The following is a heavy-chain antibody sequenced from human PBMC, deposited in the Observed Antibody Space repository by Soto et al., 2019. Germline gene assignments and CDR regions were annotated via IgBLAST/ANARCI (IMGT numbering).Heavy chain of an antibody. Sequence: QVQLVQSGAEVKKPGASVKVSCKASGYTFSSYAINWVRQAPGQGLEWMGRISAYTFHTDYAQKFQGRVTMTADTSTTTAYLELRSLRSDDTAVYYCRRDGYYYDNSGYPPLDTWAQGTLVTVSS. D-gene: IGHD3-22*01. CDR2: ISAYTFHT. J-gene: IGHJ5*02. CDR1: GYTFSSYA. V-gene: IGHV1-18*01. CDR3: RRDGYYYDNSGYPPLDT.